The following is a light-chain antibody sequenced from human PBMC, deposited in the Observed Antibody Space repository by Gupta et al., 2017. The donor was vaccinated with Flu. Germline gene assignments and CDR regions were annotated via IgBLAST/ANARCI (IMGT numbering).Light chain of an antibody. CDR3: QQRDNTPLT. J-gene: IGKJ4*01. V-gene: IGKV1-39*01. CDR2: SAS. CDR1: QSISSY. Sequence: DIQMTQSPSSLSASVGDRVTITCRASQSISSYLNWYQQTPGKAPKFLIYSASNLQSGVSSRFSGSGSGTDFTHTISSLQPEDFATYYCQQRDNTPLTFGGGTKVEIK.